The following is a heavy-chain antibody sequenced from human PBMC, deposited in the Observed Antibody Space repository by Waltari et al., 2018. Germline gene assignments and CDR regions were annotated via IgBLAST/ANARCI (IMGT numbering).Heavy chain of an antibody. D-gene: IGHD6-13*01. CDR2: IYTSGST. V-gene: IGHV4-4*07. Sequence: QVQLQESGPGLVKPSETLSLTCTVSGGSISSYYWSWIRQPAGKGLEWIGRIYTSGSTTYNPPLKSRVPMSVDTSKNQFSLKLSSVTAADTAVYYCARGAYYSSSWYVRDAFDIWGQGTMVTVSS. J-gene: IGHJ3*02. CDR1: GGSISSYY. CDR3: ARGAYYSSSWYVRDAFDI.